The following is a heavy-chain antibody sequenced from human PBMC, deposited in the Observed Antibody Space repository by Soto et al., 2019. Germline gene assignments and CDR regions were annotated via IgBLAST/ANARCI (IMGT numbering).Heavy chain of an antibody. CDR2: IVVGSGNT. Sequence: SVKVSCKASGFTFTSSAMQWVRQARGQRLEWIGWIVVGSGNTNYAQKFQERVTITRDMSTSTAYMELSSLRSEDTAVYYCAADANPMRDYYYYYYMDVWGKGTTVTVSS. CDR1: GFTFTSSA. V-gene: IGHV1-58*02. J-gene: IGHJ6*03. CDR3: AADANPMRDYYYYYYMDV. D-gene: IGHD2-15*01.